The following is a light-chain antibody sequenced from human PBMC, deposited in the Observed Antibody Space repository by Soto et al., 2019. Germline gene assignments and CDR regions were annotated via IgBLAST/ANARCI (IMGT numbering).Light chain of an antibody. Sequence: DIQMTKSPSSLSASVGDRVTITCRASQSISSYLNWYQQKPGKAPKVLIYDASSLQSGVPSRFSGSGSGTDFTLTISSLQPEDFATYYCQQSYTTPPWTFGQGTKVDIK. CDR3: QQSYTTPPWT. CDR2: DAS. V-gene: IGKV1-39*01. J-gene: IGKJ1*01. CDR1: QSISSY.